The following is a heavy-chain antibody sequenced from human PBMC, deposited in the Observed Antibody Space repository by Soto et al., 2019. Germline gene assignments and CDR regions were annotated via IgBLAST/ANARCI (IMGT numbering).Heavy chain of an antibody. CDR2: IYPGDSDT. Sequence: ESLTISRKGSGYSFTSYWIGLVRQMPGKGLEWMGIIYPGDSDTRYSPSFQGQVTISADKSISTAYLQWSSLKASDTAMYYCASGAYSSSSYYYGMDVWGQGTTVTVSS. CDR3: ASGAYSSSSYYYGMDV. J-gene: IGHJ6*02. V-gene: IGHV5-51*01. CDR1: GYSFTSYW. D-gene: IGHD6-6*01.